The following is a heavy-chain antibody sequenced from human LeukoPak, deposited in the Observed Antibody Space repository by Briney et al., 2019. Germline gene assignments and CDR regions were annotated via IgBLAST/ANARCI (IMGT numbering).Heavy chain of an antibody. CDR1: GFTFSTYT. CDR2: IGTSSSTI. J-gene: IGHJ4*02. D-gene: IGHD3-10*01. Sequence: SGGSLRLSCAASGFTFSTYTMNWVRQPPGKGLEWVSNIGTSSSTIYYADSVKGRFTISRDNAKNSLYLQMNSLRAEDTAVYYCARDPKIKTFGEWGYWGQGTLVTVSS. CDR3: ARDPKIKTFGEWGY. V-gene: IGHV3-48*04.